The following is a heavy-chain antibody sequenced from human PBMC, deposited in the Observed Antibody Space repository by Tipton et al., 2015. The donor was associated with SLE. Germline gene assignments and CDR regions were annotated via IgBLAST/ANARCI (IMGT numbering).Heavy chain of an antibody. D-gene: IGHD6-19*01. Sequence: TLSLTCTVSGDSISNYYWSWIRQSAGKGLEWMGRFYPGGTTSYNPSFKSRVTMSVDTSKNQFSLKLSSVTAADTAVYYCAGGIAVAGPGYWGQGMLVTVSS. CDR1: GDSISNYY. J-gene: IGHJ4*02. V-gene: IGHV4-4*07. CDR3: AGGIAVAGPGY. CDR2: FYPGGTT.